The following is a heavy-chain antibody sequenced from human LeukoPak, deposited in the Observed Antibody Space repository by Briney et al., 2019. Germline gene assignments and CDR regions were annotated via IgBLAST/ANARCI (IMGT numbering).Heavy chain of an antibody. CDR2: INSDGSST. Sequence: GGSLRLSCAAPGFTFRSYWMHWVRQAPGKGRGWGSRINSDGSSTSYADSVKGRFTISRDNAKNTLYLQMNSLRAEDTAVYYCARMRGSSGWGYYYYYMDVWGKGTTVTISS. CDR1: GFTFRSYW. D-gene: IGHD6-19*01. CDR3: ARMRGSSGWGYYYYYMDV. V-gene: IGHV3-74*01. J-gene: IGHJ6*03.